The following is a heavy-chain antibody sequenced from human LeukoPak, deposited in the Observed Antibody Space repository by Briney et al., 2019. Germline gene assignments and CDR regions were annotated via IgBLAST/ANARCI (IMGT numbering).Heavy chain of an antibody. V-gene: IGHV1-3*01. CDR3: ARSQQWLAHFDY. D-gene: IGHD6-19*01. Sequence: ASVRVSSKASGYTFTIYAMHCVRQAPGQRREWMGWINAGNGNTKYSQKFQGRVTITRDTSASTAYMELSSLRSEDTAVYYCARSQQWLAHFDYWGQGTLVTVSS. J-gene: IGHJ4*02. CDR1: GYTFTIYA. CDR2: INAGNGNT.